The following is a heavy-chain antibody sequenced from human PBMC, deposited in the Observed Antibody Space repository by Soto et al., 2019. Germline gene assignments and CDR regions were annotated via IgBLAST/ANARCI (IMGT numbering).Heavy chain of an antibody. CDR1: GGSISSSSYY. Sequence: SETLSLTCTVSGGSISSSSYYWGWIRQPPGKGLEWIGGIYYSGSTYYNPSLKSRVTISVDTSKNQFSLKLSSVTAADTAVYYCARPRHSSWWGWFDPWGQGTLVTVSS. V-gene: IGHV4-39*01. D-gene: IGHD2-8*02. J-gene: IGHJ5*02. CDR3: ARPRHSSWWGWFDP. CDR2: IYYSGST.